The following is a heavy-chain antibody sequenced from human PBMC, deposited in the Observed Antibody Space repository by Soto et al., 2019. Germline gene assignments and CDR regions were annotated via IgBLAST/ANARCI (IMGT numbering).Heavy chain of an antibody. J-gene: IGHJ6*02. CDR1: GYSFTSYW. D-gene: IGHD2-2*01. CDR3: ARHAGYCSSTSCPYYYYGMDV. Sequence: PGESLKISCKGSGYSFTSYWIGWVRQVPGKGLEWMGIIYPGDSDTRYSPSFQGQVTISADKSISTAYLQWSSLKASDTAMYYCARHAGYCSSTSCPYYYYGMDVWGQGTTVTVSS. CDR2: IYPGDSDT. V-gene: IGHV5-51*01.